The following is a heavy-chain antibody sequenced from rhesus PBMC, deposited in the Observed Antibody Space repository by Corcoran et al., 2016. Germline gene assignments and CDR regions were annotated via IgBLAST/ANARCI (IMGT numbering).Heavy chain of an antibody. CDR2: ISIGGGT. D-gene: IGHD2-15*01. CDR3: ARGLRGDYFDY. CDR1: EFTFSSYD. V-gene: IGHV3-132*01. J-gene: IGHJ4*01. Sequence: VEQLVESGGGLVQPGASLRLSCAASEFTFSSYDMHWVRQAPGKGLEWVSAISIGGGTYYPDFVKGRFTISRDNAKNSLYLQMNSLRAEDTAVYYCARGLRGDYFDYWGQGVLVTVSS.